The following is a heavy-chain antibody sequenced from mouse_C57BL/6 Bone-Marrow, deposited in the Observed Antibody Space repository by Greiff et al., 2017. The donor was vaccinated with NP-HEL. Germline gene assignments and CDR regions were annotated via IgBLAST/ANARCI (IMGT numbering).Heavy chain of an antibody. CDR1: GYTFTDYY. V-gene: IGHV1-26*01. D-gene: IGHD1-1*01. CDR2: INPNNGGT. J-gene: IGHJ4*01. Sequence: EVLLQQSGPELVKPGASVKISCKASGYTFTDYYMNWVKQSHGKSLEWIGDINPNNGGTSYNQKFKGKATLTVDKSSSTAYMELRSLTSEDSAVYYCAREDYFYAMDYWGQGTSVTVSS. CDR3: AREDYFYAMDY.